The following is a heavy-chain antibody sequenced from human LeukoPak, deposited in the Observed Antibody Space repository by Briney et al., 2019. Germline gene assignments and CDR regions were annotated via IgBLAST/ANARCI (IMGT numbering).Heavy chain of an antibody. D-gene: IGHD6-6*01. CDR2: ISSSSSYI. CDR1: GFTFSSYS. CDR3: ARGSEYSSSTGDY. J-gene: IGHJ4*02. V-gene: IGHV3-21*01. Sequence: PGGSLRLSCAASGFTFSSYSMNWVRQAPGKGLEWVSSISSSSSYIYYADSVKGRFTISRDNAKNSLYLQMNSLRAEDTAVYYCARGSEYSSSTGDYWGQGTLVTVSS.